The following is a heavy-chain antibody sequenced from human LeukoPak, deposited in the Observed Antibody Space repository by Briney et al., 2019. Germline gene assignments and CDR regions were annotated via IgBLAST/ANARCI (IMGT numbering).Heavy chain of an antibody. V-gene: IGHV4-34*01. CDR3: ARRVDSSGYFN. J-gene: IGHJ4*02. D-gene: IGHD3-22*01. CDR2: INHSGST. CDR1: GGSFSGYY. Sequence: SETLSLTCAVYGGSFSGYYWSWIRQPPGKGLEWIGEINHSGSTNYNPSLKSRVTISVDTSKNQFSLKLSSVTAADTAVYYCARRVDSSGYFNWGQGTLVTVSS.